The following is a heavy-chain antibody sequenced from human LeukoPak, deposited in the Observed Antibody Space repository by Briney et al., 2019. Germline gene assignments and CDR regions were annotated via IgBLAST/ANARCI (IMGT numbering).Heavy chain of an antibody. D-gene: IGHD1-14*01. J-gene: IGHJ4*02. V-gene: IGHV3-23*01. CDR3: AKGPEVPIEPPIDY. CDR1: GFTFSSYA. CDR2: ISGSGGST. Sequence: PGGSLRLSCAASGFTFSSYAMSWVRQAPGKGLEWVSAISGSGGSTYYADSVKGRFTISRDNSKNTLYLQMNSLRAEDTAVYYCAKGPEVPIEPPIDYWGQGTLVTVSS.